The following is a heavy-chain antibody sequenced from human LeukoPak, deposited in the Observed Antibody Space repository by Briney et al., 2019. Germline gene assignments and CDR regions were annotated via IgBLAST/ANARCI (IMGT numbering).Heavy chain of an antibody. Sequence: GGSLRLSCATSGFTFTSYGMHWVRQAPGRGLEWVAALWSDGIKTSYADSVRGRFTISRDNSRHTLYLQMDSLRAEDTAVYYCGRDYASSWTPLFNYWGQGTLVTVSS. CDR2: LWSDGIKT. D-gene: IGHD6-13*01. V-gene: IGHV3-33*01. CDR1: GFTFTSYG. J-gene: IGHJ4*02. CDR3: GRDYASSWTPLFNY.